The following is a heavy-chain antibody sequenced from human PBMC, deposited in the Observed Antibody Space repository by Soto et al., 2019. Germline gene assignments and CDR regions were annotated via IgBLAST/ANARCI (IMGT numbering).Heavy chain of an antibody. J-gene: IGHJ3*02. Sequence: GGSLRLSCAASGFTFSSYAMHWVRQAPGKGLEWVAVISYDGSNKYYADSVKGRLTISRDNSKNTLYLQMNSLRAEDTAVYYCARDGPQHGVVVTATLQGAFDIWGQGTMVTVSS. V-gene: IGHV3-30-3*01. CDR1: GFTFSSYA. D-gene: IGHD2-21*02. CDR3: ARDGPQHGVVVTATLQGAFDI. CDR2: ISYDGSNK.